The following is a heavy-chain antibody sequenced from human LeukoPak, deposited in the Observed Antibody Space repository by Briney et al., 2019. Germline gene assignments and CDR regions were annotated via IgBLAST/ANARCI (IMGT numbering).Heavy chain of an antibody. Sequence: PSETLSLTCTVSGGSISAYYWSWIRQPPGQGLEWMGYIYYSGTTNYNPSLKSRLTISVDTSKNQFSLKLSSVTAADTAVYYCARLVGSSSTKTYDWFDPWGQGTLVTVSS. CDR1: GGSISAYY. J-gene: IGHJ5*02. V-gene: IGHV4-59*08. D-gene: IGHD6-6*01. CDR3: ARLVGSSSTKTYDWFDP. CDR2: IYYSGTT.